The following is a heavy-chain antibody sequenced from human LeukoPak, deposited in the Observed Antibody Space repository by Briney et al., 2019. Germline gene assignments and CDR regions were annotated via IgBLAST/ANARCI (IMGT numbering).Heavy chain of an antibody. CDR1: GLSFSSYP. CDR3: AKDHTLYYYDSSGSNFDY. CDR2: ISSNGGRT. Sequence: GGSLRLSCSASGLSFSSYPMHWVRQAPGKGLEYVSGISSNGGRTYYADSVKGRFTISRDNSKNTLYLQMNSLRAEDTAVYYCAKDHTLYYYDSSGSNFDYWGQGTLVTVSS. D-gene: IGHD3-22*01. J-gene: IGHJ4*02. V-gene: IGHV3-64*04.